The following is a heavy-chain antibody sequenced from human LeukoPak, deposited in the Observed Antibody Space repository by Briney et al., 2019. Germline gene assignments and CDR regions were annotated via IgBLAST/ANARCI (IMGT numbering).Heavy chain of an antibody. CDR2: VYYSGNI. Sequence: SETLSLTCSVSGGSISSHFWTWIRQPPGKGLEWIGYVYYSGNINYNPSLRSRVTISIDTSKNQFSLKLSSVTAADTAVYYCARGQVVGDYWGQGTLVAVSS. V-gene: IGHV4-59*11. J-gene: IGHJ4*01. CDR1: GGSISSHF. CDR3: ARGQVVGDY. D-gene: IGHD2-2*01.